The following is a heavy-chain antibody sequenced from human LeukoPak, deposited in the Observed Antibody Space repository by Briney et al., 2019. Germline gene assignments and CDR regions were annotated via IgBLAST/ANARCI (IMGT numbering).Heavy chain of an antibody. D-gene: IGHD6-19*01. CDR2: ITTNGGYT. V-gene: IGHV3-64D*09. CDR3: VRSGKQWLAFDS. J-gene: IGHJ4*02. Sequence: GGSLRLSCSASGFTFSSYAMHWVRQAPGQGLEYVSAITTNGGYTYYADSVKGIFTVSRDNSKNTLFLQMSSLRPEDTAVYYCVRSGKQWLAFDSWGQGTLVTVSS. CDR1: GFTFSSYA.